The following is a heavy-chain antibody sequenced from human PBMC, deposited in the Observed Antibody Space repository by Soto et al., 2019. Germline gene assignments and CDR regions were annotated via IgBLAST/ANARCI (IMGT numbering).Heavy chain of an antibody. V-gene: IGHV4-34*01. Sequence: SETLSLTCAVYGGSFSGYSWSWIRQPPGKGLDWIGEISHSGSTNYNPSLKSRVTISVDTSKNQFSLNLSSVTAADTAVYYCARGRKGDSTSWYVDWGQGTLVTVSS. CDR2: ISHSGST. CDR1: GGSFSGYS. CDR3: ARGRKGDSTSWYVD. D-gene: IGHD6-13*01. J-gene: IGHJ4*01.